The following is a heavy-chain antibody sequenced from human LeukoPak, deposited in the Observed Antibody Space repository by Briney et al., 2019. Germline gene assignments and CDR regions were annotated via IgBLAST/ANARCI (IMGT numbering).Heavy chain of an antibody. CDR2: VNPSGGGT. CDR3: ARSFDSSGYYVPFDH. Sequence: ASVKVSCKASGYTFTSYYIHWVRQAPGQGLEWMGIVNPSGGGTSYAQKFQGRVTLTRDTSTSTVYMELSSLRSGDTAVYYCARSFDSSGYYVPFDHWGQGTLVTVSS. J-gene: IGHJ4*02. CDR1: GYTFTSYY. D-gene: IGHD3-22*01. V-gene: IGHV1-46*01.